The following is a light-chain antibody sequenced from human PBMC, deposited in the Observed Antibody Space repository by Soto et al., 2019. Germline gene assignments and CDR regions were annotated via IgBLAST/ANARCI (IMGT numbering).Light chain of an antibody. J-gene: IGLJ1*01. CDR1: TSNIGTFY. Sequence: QSVLTQPPSASSTPGQTVTISCSGSTSNIGTFYVYWYQHLPGTAPKLLIYIDDQRTSGVSDRFSGSKSGTSASLAISGLRSDDEADYYCAAWDDNLNAYVFGSGIKLTVL. V-gene: IGLV1-47*02. CDR2: IDD. CDR3: AAWDDNLNAYV.